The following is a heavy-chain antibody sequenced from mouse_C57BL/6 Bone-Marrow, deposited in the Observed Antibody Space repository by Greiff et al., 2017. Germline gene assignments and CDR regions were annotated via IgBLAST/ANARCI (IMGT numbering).Heavy chain of an antibody. D-gene: IGHD1-1*01. Sequence: ESGPGLVNPSQSLSLTCSVTGYSITSGYYWHWIRQFPGNKLEWMGYISYDGSNNYNPSLQNRLSITRDTSKNQFFLKLNSVTTEDTATYYCARVGLLYYFDYWGQGTTLTVSS. CDR1: GYSITSGYY. CDR2: ISYDGSN. CDR3: ARVGLLYYFDY. J-gene: IGHJ2*01. V-gene: IGHV3-6*01.